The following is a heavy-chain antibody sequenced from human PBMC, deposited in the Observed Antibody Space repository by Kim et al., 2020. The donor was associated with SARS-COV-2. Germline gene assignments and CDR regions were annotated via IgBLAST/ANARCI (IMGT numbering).Heavy chain of an antibody. Sequence: GGSLRLSCAASGFTFSSYAMSWVRQAPGKGLEWVSAISGSGGSTYYADSVKGRFTISRDNSKNTLYLQMNSLRAEDTAVYYCAKDYDYSNYVLLGWYFDLWGRGTLVTVSS. J-gene: IGHJ2*01. CDR2: ISGSGGST. CDR1: GFTFSSYA. D-gene: IGHD4-4*01. CDR3: AKDYDYSNYVLLGWYFDL. V-gene: IGHV3-23*01.